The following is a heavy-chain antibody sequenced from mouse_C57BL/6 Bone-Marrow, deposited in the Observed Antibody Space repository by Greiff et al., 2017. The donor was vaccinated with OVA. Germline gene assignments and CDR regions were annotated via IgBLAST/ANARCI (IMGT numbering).Heavy chain of an antibody. J-gene: IGHJ1*03. CDR3: AREGGNFWYFDV. CDR1: GFTFSSYA. Sequence: EVMLVESGGGLVKPGGSLKLSCAASGFTFSSYAMSWVRQTPEKRLEWVATISDGGSYTYYPDNVKGRFTNTRDNAKNNLYLQMNHLKSEDTAMYYCAREGGNFWYFDVWGTGTTVTVSA. V-gene: IGHV5-4*01. CDR2: ISDGGSYT. D-gene: IGHD2-1*01.